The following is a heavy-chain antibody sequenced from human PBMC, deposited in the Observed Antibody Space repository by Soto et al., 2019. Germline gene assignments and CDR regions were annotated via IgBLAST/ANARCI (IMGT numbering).Heavy chain of an antibody. J-gene: IGHJ4*02. D-gene: IGHD2-15*01. V-gene: IGHV3-21*01. CDR3: ARDYCSGGSCYGPYFDY. CDR1: GFTFANFG. CDR2: ISSSGRRT. Sequence: GGSLRLSCGGSGFTFANFGMGWVRQAPGKGLYWVSGISSSGRRTYYADSVKGRFTISRDNAKNSLYLQMNSLRAEDTPVYYCARDYCSGGSCYGPYFDYWGQGTLVTVSS.